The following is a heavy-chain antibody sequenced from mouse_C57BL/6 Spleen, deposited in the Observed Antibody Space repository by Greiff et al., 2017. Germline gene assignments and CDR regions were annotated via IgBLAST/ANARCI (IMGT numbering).Heavy chain of an antibody. V-gene: IGHV2-2*01. CDR2: IWSGGST. D-gene: IGHD2-1*01. J-gene: IGHJ4*01. Sequence: QVQLKESGPGLVQPSQSLSITCTVSGFSLTSYGVHWVRQSPGKGLEWLGVIWSGGSTDYNAAFISRLSISKDNSKSQVFFKMNSLQADDTAIYYCARTDSFHYYQYYAMDYWGQGTSVTVSS. CDR1: GFSLTSYG. CDR3: ARTDSFHYYQYYAMDY.